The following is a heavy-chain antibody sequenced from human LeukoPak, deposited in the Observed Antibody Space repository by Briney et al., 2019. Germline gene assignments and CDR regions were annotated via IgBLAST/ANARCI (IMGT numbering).Heavy chain of an antibody. V-gene: IGHV4-59*01. CDR2: IYYSGST. Sequence: SETLSLTCTVSGGSISSYYWSWIRQPPGKGLEWIGYIYYSGSTSYNPSLKSRVTISVDTSKNQFSLKLSSVTAADTAVYYCARARTGFWSGYSYYFDYWGQGTLVTVSS. D-gene: IGHD3-3*01. J-gene: IGHJ4*02. CDR1: GGSISSYY. CDR3: ARARTGFWSGYSYYFDY.